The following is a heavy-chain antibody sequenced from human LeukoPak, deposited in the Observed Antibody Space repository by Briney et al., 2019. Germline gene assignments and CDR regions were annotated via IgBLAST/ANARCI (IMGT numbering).Heavy chain of an antibody. D-gene: IGHD3-3*01. CDR2: ISAYNGNT. Sequence: ASVKVSCKASGYTFTSYGISWVRQAPGQGLEWMGWISAYNGNTNYAQKLQGRVTMTTDTSTSTAYMELRSLGSDDTAVYYCARLIFGVVIFDYWGQGTLVTVSS. J-gene: IGHJ4*02. CDR1: GYTFTSYG. CDR3: ARLIFGVVIFDY. V-gene: IGHV1-18*01.